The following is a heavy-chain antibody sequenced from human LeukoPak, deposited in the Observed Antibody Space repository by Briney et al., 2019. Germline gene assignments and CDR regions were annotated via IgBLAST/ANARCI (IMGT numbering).Heavy chain of an antibody. CDR1: GYSFTSYW. CDR3: ARPEYYDSSGYSTQYFDY. V-gene: IGHV5-51*01. D-gene: IGHD3-22*01. CDR2: IYPGDSDT. Sequence: GESLKISCKGSGYSFTSYWIGWVRQMPGKGLEWMGIIYPGDSDTRYSPSFQGQVTISADKSISTAYLQWSSLKASDTAMYYCARPEYYDSSGYSTQYFDYWGQGTLVTVSS. J-gene: IGHJ4*02.